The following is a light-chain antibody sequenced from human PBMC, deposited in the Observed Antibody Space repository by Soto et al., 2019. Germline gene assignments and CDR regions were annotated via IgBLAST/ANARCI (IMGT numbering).Light chain of an antibody. V-gene: IGKV1-5*03. CDR3: QHYDRYSGT. J-gene: IGKJ1*01. Sequence: DIQMTQSPSTLSASVGDRVTITCRASQSIGSWLAWYQQKPGKAPKLLIYQASNLQSGVPSRFSGGGSGTEFTLTISSLQPDDFATYYCQHYDRYSGTFGQGAKVEIK. CDR1: QSIGSW. CDR2: QAS.